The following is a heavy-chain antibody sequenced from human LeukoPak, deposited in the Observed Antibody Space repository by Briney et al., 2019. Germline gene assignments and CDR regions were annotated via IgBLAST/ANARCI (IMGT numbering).Heavy chain of an antibody. CDR3: AKDMSLVVITRFDY. CDR2: ISGSGGST. V-gene: IGHV3-23*01. CDR1: GFTFSSYA. D-gene: IGHD3-22*01. Sequence: GGSLRLSCAASGFTFSSYAMSWVRQAPGKGLEWVSAISGSGGSTYYADSVKGRFTISRDNSKNTLYLQMNSLRAEDTAVYYRAKDMSLVVITRFDYWGQGTLVTVSS. J-gene: IGHJ4*02.